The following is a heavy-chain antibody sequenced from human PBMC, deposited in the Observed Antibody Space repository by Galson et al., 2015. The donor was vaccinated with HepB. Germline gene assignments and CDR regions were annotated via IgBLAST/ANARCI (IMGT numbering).Heavy chain of an antibody. CDR2: ISYDGSNK. J-gene: IGHJ4*02. Sequence: SLRLSCAASGFLFSNFGMHWVRQTPDKGLEWVAVISYDGSNKYYPDSVKGRFSISRDDSKTSLYLQMSSLTTKDTAVYYCAKQGPVAAAGPYLDFWGQGTLVTVSS. CDR3: AKQGPVAAAGPYLDF. V-gene: IGHV3-30*18. CDR1: GFLFSNFG. D-gene: IGHD6-13*01.